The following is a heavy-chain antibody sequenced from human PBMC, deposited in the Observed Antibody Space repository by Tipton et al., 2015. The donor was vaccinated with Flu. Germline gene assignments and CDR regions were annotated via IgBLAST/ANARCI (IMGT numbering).Heavy chain of an antibody. CDR3: ARHRYYADDTGPGVYFNY. CDR2: IDYSGST. CDR1: GDSISSGTYY. D-gene: IGHD3-3*01. Sequence: TLSLTCTVSGDSISSGTYYWGWIRQPPGKGLEWIGNIDYSGSTYYNPSLKSRVTISLDTSENQFSLKLSAVTAADTAVYYCARHRYYADDTGPGVYFNYWGQGTLVTVSA. V-gene: IGHV4-39*01. J-gene: IGHJ4*02.